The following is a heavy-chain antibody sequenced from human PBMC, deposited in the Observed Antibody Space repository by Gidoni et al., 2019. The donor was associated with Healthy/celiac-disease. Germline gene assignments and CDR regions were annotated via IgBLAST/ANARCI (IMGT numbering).Heavy chain of an antibody. CDR1: GFTFSRYW. Sequence: EVQLVEAGGGLVQPGGSLRLSCAASGFTFSRYWMSWVRQAPGKGLEWVANIKQDGSEKYYVDSVKGRFTISRDNAKNSLYLQMNSLRAEDTAVYYCARQGSLDYWGQGTLVTVSS. CDR2: IKQDGSEK. CDR3: ARQGSLDY. V-gene: IGHV3-7*01. J-gene: IGHJ4*02. D-gene: IGHD3-10*01.